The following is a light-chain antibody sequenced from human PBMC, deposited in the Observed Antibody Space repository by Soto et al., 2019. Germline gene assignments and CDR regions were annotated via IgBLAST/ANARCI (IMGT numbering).Light chain of an antibody. Sequence: QSVLAQPHSVSGSPGQSVTLSCTGTGSDVGGYNSVSWYQHHPGKVPKLMMSDVTNRPSGVPNRFSGSKSGNTAFLTISGLQAEDEADYYCCSYAGGQSLFGGGTQLTVL. J-gene: IGLJ2*01. CDR2: DVT. CDR1: GSDVGGYNS. V-gene: IGLV2-11*01. CDR3: CSYAGGQSL.